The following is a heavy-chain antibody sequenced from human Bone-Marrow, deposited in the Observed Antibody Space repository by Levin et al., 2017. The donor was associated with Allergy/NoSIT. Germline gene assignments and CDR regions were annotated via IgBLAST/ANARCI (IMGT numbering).Heavy chain of an antibody. V-gene: IGHV3-33*01. CDR3: ARVPGKAAWYFDL. D-gene: IGHD1-26*01. J-gene: IGHJ2*01. CDR1: GFTFSSYG. Sequence: GGSLRLSCAASGFTFSSYGMHWVRQAPGKGLEWVAVIWYDGSNKYYADSVKGRFTISRDNSKNTLYLQMNSLRAEDTAVYYCARVPGKAAWYFDLWGRGTLVTVSS. CDR2: IWYDGSNK.